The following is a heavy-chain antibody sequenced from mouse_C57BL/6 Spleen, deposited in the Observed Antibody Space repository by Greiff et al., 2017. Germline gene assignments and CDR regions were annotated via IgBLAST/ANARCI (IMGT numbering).Heavy chain of an antibody. Sequence: EVKLEESGEGLVKPGGSLKLSCAASGFTFSSYAMSWVRQTPEQRLEWVAYISSGGDYIYYADTVKGRFTISRDNARNTLYLQMSSLKSEDTAMXYCTRDGGGWFAYWGQGTLVTVSA. V-gene: IGHV5-9-1*02. D-gene: IGHD2-3*01. CDR2: ISSGGDYI. J-gene: IGHJ3*01. CDR1: GFTFSSYA. CDR3: TRDGGGWFAY.